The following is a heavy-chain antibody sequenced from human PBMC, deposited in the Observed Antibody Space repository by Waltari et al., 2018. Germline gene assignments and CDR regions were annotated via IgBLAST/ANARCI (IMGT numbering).Heavy chain of an antibody. CDR3: AISTMRVGFLVRGPNFFSSDAFDI. D-gene: IGHD3-10*01. Sequence: QVQLVQSGAEVKKPRSSVKVSCKASGGTFSRYAISWVRQAPGQGLEWMGGIIPIFGTANYAQNFQGRVTITADESTSTAYMELSGLRSEDTALYFCAISTMRVGFLVRGPNFFSSDAFDIWGQGTMVTVSS. CDR1: GGTFSRYA. V-gene: IGHV1-69*01. J-gene: IGHJ3*02. CDR2: IIPIFGTA.